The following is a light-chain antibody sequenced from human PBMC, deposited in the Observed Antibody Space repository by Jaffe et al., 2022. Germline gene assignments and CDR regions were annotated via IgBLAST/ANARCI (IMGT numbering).Light chain of an antibody. CDR3: QQYDAYSSCT. V-gene: IGKV1-5*03. CDR1: QNITDW. Sequence: DIQMTQSPSTLSASVGDRVTITCRASQNITDWLAWYQQKPGKAPSLVIYKASTLAGGVPSRFSGSGSGTEFTLTISRLQPDDFATYYCQQYDAYSSCTFGQGTKVEI. J-gene: IGKJ2*02. CDR2: KAS.